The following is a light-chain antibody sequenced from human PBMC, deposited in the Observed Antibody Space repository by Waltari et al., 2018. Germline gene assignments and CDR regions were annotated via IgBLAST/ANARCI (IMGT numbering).Light chain of an antibody. J-gene: IGKJ2*01. V-gene: IGKV1-39*01. Sequence: DTQLTQSQASLSASVGDRVTITCRASQSVSPSLNWYQQKAGKAPKLLIFATANLQNGVPSRFSGGGSETDFTLTITSLQPEDSATYYCQQSHTFPYTFGQGTTLEIK. CDR3: QQSHTFPYT. CDR1: QSVSPS. CDR2: ATA.